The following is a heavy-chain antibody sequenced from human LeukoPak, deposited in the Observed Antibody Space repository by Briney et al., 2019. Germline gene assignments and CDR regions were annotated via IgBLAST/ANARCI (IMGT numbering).Heavy chain of an antibody. CDR3: ARDRAAYCGGDCYPNWFDP. V-gene: IGHV4-59*11. CDR1: GGSLSGHY. D-gene: IGHD2-21*02. J-gene: IGHJ5*02. CDR2: VSYTGRT. Sequence: PLETLSLTCTVSGGSLSGHYWSWIRQPPGKRLEWIGYVSYTGRTKYNPSLQSRVTISVDTSKNQFSLKLSSVTAADTAVYYCARDRAAYCGGDCYPNWFDPWGQGTLVTVSS.